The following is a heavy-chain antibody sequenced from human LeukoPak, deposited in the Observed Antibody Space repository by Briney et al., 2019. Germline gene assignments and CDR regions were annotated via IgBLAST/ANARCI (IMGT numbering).Heavy chain of an antibody. CDR3: ARDPRGYCSSTSCYYFDY. D-gene: IGHD2-2*01. J-gene: IGHJ4*02. V-gene: IGHV3-11*01. CDR1: GFTFSDYY. CDR2: ISSSGSTI. Sequence: GGSLRLSCAASGFTFSDYYMSWIRQAPGKGLEWVSYISSSGSTIYYADSVKGRFTISRDNAKNSLYLQMNSLRAEDTAVYYCARDPRGYCSSTSCYYFDYWGQGTLVTVSP.